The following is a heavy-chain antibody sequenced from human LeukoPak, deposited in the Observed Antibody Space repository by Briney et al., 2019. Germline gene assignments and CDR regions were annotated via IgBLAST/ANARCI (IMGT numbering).Heavy chain of an antibody. CDR2: INHSGST. D-gene: IGHD3-9*01. CDR1: GGSFSGYY. V-gene: IGHV4-34*01. CDR3: ARGRVEADILTGYRYYFDY. Sequence: SETLSLTCAVYGGSFSGYYWSWIRQLPGKGLEWIGEINHSGSTNYNPSLKSRVTISVDTSKNQFSLKLSSVTAADTAVYYCARGRVEADILTGYRYYFDYWGQGTLVTVSS. J-gene: IGHJ4*02.